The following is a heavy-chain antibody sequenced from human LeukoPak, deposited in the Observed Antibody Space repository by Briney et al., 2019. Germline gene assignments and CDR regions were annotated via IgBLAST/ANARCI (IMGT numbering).Heavy chain of an antibody. D-gene: IGHD3-10*01. CDR3: ARALWFGEPIDY. CDR1: GYTFTSYG. J-gene: IGHJ4*02. V-gene: IGHV1-2*02. CDR2: INPNSGGT. Sequence: GASVKVSCKASGYTFTSYGISWVRQAPGQGLEWMGWINPNSGGTNYAQKFQGRVTMTRDTSISTAYMELSRLRSDDTAVYYCARALWFGEPIDYWGQGTLVTVSS.